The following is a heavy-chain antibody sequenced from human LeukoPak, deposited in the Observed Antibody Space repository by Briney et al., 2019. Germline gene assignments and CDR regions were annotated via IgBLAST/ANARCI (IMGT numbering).Heavy chain of an antibody. CDR2: IWYDGSNK. Sequence: QAGGSLRLSCEASGFTFSSYAMHWVRQARGKGLEWVAVIWYDGSNKYYVDSVKGRFTISRDNSKNTLYLQMNSLRAEDTAVYYCAKDLEREYSYGPFDYWGQGTLVTVSS. CDR1: GFTFSSYA. CDR3: AKDLEREYSYGPFDY. V-gene: IGHV3-30*02. D-gene: IGHD5-18*01. J-gene: IGHJ4*02.